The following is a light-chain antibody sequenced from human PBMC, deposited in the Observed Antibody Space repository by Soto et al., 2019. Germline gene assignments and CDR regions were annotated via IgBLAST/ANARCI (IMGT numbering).Light chain of an antibody. CDR3: LQDYNYPYT. CDR1: QGIRND. Sequence: AIQITQSPSSLSASLGDRVTITCRASQGIRNDLGWYQQKPGKAPKLLIYAASSLQSGVPSRFSGSGSGTDFTLTISSLQPEDFATYYCLQDYNYPYTFGQGTKLEIK. J-gene: IGKJ2*01. CDR2: AAS. V-gene: IGKV1-6*01.